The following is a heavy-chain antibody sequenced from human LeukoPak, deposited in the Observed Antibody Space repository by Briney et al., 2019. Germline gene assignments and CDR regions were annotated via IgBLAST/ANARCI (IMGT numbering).Heavy chain of an antibody. CDR1: GGSISSGGYY. Sequence: SETLSLTCTVSGGSISSGGYYWSWIRQHPGKGLEWIGYIYYSGSTYYNPSLKSRVTISVDTSKNQFSLKLSSVTAADTAVYYCARNFGVVPYYFDYWGQGTLVTVSS. CDR3: ARNFGVVPYYFDY. V-gene: IGHV4-30-4*08. D-gene: IGHD3-3*01. CDR2: IYYSGST. J-gene: IGHJ4*02.